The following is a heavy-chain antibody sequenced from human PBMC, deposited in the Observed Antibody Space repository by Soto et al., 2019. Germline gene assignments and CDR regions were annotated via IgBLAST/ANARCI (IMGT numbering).Heavy chain of an antibody. Sequence: QITLKESGPALVKDTQTLTLTCAFSGFSLSATGVSVGCMRQPPGKALEWLALVFWDDEKRYRPSLRNRLTITMDTTKNQAVLTMTLVDFADTAIFYCAHSSRYAAWDIWCQGTLVTVTS. CDR2: VFWDDEK. J-gene: IGHJ3*02. D-gene: IGHD6-25*01. CDR1: GFSLSATGVS. CDR3: AHSSRYAAWDI. V-gene: IGHV2-5*02.